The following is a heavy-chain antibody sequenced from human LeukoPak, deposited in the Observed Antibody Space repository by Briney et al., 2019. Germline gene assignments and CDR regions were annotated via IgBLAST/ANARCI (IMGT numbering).Heavy chain of an antibody. CDR2: ISGSSGTI. CDR3: ARGTYTAVDY. J-gene: IGHJ4*02. V-gene: IGHV3-11*04. Sequence: GGSLRLSCAASGFTFSDSYMSWLRQAPGKGLECASYISGSSGTIYYADSAKGRFTISRDNAKNSLYLQMNSLRAEDTAVYYCARGTYTAVDYWGQGTLVTVSS. CDR1: GFTFSDSY. D-gene: IGHD5-18*01.